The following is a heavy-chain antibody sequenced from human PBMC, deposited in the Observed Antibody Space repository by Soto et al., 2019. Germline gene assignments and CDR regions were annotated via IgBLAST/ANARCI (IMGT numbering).Heavy chain of an antibody. V-gene: IGHV1-2*04. D-gene: IGHD6-19*01. CDR2: INPNSGGT. CDR1: GYTFTGYY. CDR3: ARASPPHSSGWYVWDHWFDP. J-gene: IGHJ5*02. Sequence: ASVKVSCKASGYTFTGYYMHWVRQAPGQGLEWMGWINPNSGGTNYAQKFQGWVTMTRDTSISTAYMELSRLRSDDTAVYYCARASPPHSSGWYVWDHWFDPWGQGTLVTVSS.